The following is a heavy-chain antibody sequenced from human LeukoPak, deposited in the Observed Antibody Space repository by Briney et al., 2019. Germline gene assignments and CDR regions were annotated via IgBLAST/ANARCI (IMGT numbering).Heavy chain of an antibody. V-gene: IGHV3-23*01. D-gene: IGHD3-10*01. CDR3: AKGVMVRGVMGYFDY. CDR2: ISGSGGST. J-gene: IGHJ4*02. CDR1: GFTFSSYA. Sequence: GGSLRLSCAASGFTFSSYAMGWVRQAPGKGLEWVSAISGSGGSTYYADSVKGRFTISRDNSKNTLYLQMNSLRAEDTAVYYCAKGVMVRGVMGYFDYWGQGTLVTVSS.